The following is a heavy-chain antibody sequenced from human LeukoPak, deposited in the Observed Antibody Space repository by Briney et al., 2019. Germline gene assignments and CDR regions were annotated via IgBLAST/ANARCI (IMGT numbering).Heavy chain of an antibody. CDR1: GFTFRNYG. CDR3: ARDPSYYDSSGYLN. Sequence: GRSLRLSCAASGFTFRNYGMHWVRQAPGKGLEWVAVISYDGSNKYYADSVKGRFTISRDNSKRTLFLQTDSLRGEDTAVYYCARDPSYYDSSGYLNWGQGTLVTVSS. V-gene: IGHV3-30*03. D-gene: IGHD3-22*01. J-gene: IGHJ4*02. CDR2: ISYDGSNK.